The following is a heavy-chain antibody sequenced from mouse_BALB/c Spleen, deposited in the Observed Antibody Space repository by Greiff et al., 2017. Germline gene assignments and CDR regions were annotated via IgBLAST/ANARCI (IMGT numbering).Heavy chain of an antibody. Sequence: VKLMESGPGLVAPSQSLSITCTVSGFSLTSYGVHWVRQPPGKGLEWLGVIWAGGSTNYNSALMSRLSISKDNSKSQVFLKMNSLQTDDTAMYYCAREDWDRGWYFDVWGAGTTVTVSS. CDR2: IWAGGST. V-gene: IGHV2-9*02. CDR3: AREDWDRGWYFDV. J-gene: IGHJ1*01. CDR1: GFSLTSYG. D-gene: IGHD4-1*01.